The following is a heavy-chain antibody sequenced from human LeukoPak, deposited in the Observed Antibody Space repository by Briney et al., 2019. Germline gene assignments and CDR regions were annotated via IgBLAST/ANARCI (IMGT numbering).Heavy chain of an antibody. D-gene: IGHD3-22*01. V-gene: IGHV3-7*05. CDR1: RLTPSNEG. CDR2: INQDGSEK. CDR3: GDSMIPVCNL. Sequence: GGSLRLSCAPSRLTPSNEGMTWVRQAPGKGLEWVANINQDGSEKYYVDSVKGRFTISRDNAKDSLYLQMNSLRAEDTAVYFCGDSMIPVCNLWGQGTLVTVSS. J-gene: IGHJ5*02.